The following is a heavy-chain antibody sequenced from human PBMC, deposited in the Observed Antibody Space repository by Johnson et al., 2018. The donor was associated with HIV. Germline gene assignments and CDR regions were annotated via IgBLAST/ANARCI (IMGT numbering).Heavy chain of an antibody. Sequence: QVQLVESGGGVVQPGGSLRLSCAASGFTFSSYGMHWVRQAPGKGLELVAVISYDESNKYYADSVKGRFTISRDNSKNTLYLQMNSLRAEDTAVYYCAKAPLSGYEDAFDIWGQGTMVTVSS. J-gene: IGHJ3*02. V-gene: IGHV3-30*18. D-gene: IGHD3-22*01. CDR3: AKAPLSGYEDAFDI. CDR1: GFTFSSYG. CDR2: ISYDESNK.